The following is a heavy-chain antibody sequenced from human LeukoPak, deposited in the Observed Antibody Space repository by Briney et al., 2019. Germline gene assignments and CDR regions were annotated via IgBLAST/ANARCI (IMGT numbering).Heavy chain of an antibody. CDR1: GYTFNLYW. V-gene: IGHV5-51*01. D-gene: IGHD1-26*01. Sequence: GESLKISCKGFGYTFNLYWIGWVRQMPGKGLEWLGIIYPGDSDTIYSPSFQGQVTISADKSINTAYLQWSSLKASDTAMYYCVRQSGFSGWDHYYYFYMDVWGKRTTVTVSS. CDR2: IYPGDSDT. J-gene: IGHJ6*03. CDR3: VRQSGFSGWDHYYYFYMDV.